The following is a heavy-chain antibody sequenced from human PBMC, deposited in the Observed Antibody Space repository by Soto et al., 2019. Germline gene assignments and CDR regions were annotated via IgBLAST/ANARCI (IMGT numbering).Heavy chain of an antibody. D-gene: IGHD3-22*01. J-gene: IGHJ4*02. Sequence: QIQLVQSGTEVRKPGASAKVSCKASGYTFTNNDVCWVRQTPGQGLEWMGWISPYSGKTNYARKFQGRVTMTTDTSTSTAYMEVRSLTSDDTAVYYCAREGLLLLPDYLGQGTLVTVSS. V-gene: IGHV1-18*01. CDR3: AREGLLLLPDY. CDR2: ISPYSGKT. CDR1: GYTFTNND.